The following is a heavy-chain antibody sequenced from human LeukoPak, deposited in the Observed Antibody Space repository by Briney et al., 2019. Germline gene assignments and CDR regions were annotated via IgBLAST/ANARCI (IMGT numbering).Heavy chain of an antibody. J-gene: IGHJ4*02. V-gene: IGHV3-23*01. CDR3: TKTGDSGWFNDY. CDR2: ISDSGAGT. Sequence: GGSLRLSCAASGFTFSNYAISWVRQAPGKGLEWVSAISDSGAGTYYADSVEGRFTISRDNSKNTVYVQMNSLRAEDTAVYYCTKTGDSGWFNDYWGQGTLVTVSS. D-gene: IGHD6-19*01. CDR1: GFTFSNYA.